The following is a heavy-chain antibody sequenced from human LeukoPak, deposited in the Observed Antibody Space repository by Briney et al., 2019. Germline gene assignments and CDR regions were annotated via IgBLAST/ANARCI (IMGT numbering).Heavy chain of an antibody. J-gene: IGHJ6*02. CDR3: ARVVVTAGTHYYYYGMDV. CDR2: IYHSGST. V-gene: IGHV4-30-2*01. Sequence: SETLSLTCAVSGGSISSCGYSWSWIRQPPGKGLEWIGYIYHSGSTYYNPSLKSRVTISVDRSKNQFSLKLSSVTAADTAVYYCARVVVTAGTHYYYYGMDVWGQGTTVTVSS. D-gene: IGHD2-21*02. CDR1: GGSISSCGYS.